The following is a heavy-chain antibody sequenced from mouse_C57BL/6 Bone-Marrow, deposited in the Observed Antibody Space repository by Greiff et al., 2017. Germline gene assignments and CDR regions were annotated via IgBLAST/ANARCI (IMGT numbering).Heavy chain of an antibody. V-gene: IGHV1-55*01. Sequence: QVQLQQPGAELVKPGASVTMSCKASGYTFTSYWITWVKQRPGQGLEWIGDIYPGSGSTNYTEKFKSKATLTVDTSSSTAYMQLSSLTSEDSAVYYCARPYYSNYWYFDVWGTGTTVTVSS. D-gene: IGHD2-5*01. CDR2: IYPGSGST. J-gene: IGHJ1*03. CDR3: ARPYYSNYWYFDV. CDR1: GYTFTSYW.